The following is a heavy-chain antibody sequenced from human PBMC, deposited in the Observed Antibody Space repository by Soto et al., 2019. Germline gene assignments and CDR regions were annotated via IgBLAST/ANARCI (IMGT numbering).Heavy chain of an antibody. D-gene: IGHD6-19*01. V-gene: IGHV4-39*01. CDR3: ARQQWLVAFDY. J-gene: IGHJ4*02. Sequence: SETLSLTCTVSGGSISSSSYYWGWIRQPPGKGLEWIGSIYYSGSTYYNPSLKSRVTISVDTSKNQFSLKLSSVTAADTAVYYCARQQWLVAFDYWGQGTLVTVSS. CDR1: GGSISSSSYY. CDR2: IYYSGST.